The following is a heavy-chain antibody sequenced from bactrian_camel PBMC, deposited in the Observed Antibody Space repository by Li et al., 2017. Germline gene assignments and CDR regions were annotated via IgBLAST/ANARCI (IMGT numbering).Heavy chain of an antibody. D-gene: IGHD2*01. CDR2: IYFGGIHT. V-gene: IGHV3S6*01. Sequence: HVQLVESGGGSVQAGGSLRLSCARSGDINRRHCVGWFRQSPGKEREGGASIYFGGIHTYYADSVKGRFTISQDNAKNTLYLQMNSLKPEDAGMYVCAAAKGSVWRAYVCRDRTFNYWARGPRSPSP. CDR1: GDINRRHC. J-gene: IGHJ4*01.